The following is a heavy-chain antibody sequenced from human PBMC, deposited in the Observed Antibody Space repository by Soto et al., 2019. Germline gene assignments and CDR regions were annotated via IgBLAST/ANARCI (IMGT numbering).Heavy chain of an antibody. Sequence: QVRLLESGPEMVKPSGTLSLTCTVSGDSIRSDDSFWGWIRRPPGQGLEWFGTISHKGDTFYNPPLDSPLTKSLGASNNQFAPRLTSVTAADAGVYFCARQVRGPIPHYGWLSPATSWGQGTQVTVSS. CDR3: ARQVRGPIPHYGWLSPATS. D-gene: IGHD3-10*01. CDR1: GDSIRSDDSF. J-gene: IGHJ5*02. CDR2: ISHKGDT. V-gene: IGHV4-39*01.